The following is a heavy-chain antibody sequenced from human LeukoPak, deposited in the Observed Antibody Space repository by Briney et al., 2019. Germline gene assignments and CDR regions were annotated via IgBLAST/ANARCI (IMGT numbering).Heavy chain of an antibody. Sequence: SVKVSCKASGGTFSSYAISWVRQAPGQGLEWMGRIIPILGIANYAQKFQGRVTITADKSTSTAYMELSSLRSEDTAVYYCARAEGGSSWSFGYWGQGTLVTVSS. CDR2: IIPILGIA. V-gene: IGHV1-69*04. CDR3: ARAEGGSSWSFGY. J-gene: IGHJ4*02. CDR1: GGTFSSYA. D-gene: IGHD6-13*01.